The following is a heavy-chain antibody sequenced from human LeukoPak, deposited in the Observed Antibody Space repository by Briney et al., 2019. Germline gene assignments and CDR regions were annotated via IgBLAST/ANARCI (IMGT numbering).Heavy chain of an antibody. CDR1: TSR. CDR3: ARDLLGDYFDY. Sequence: GASVKVSCKATSRISWVRQAPGQGLEWMGWIGTYGGDTYYAQKFQGRITVTTDTSTSTVYMELRSLRSDDTAVYYCARDLLGDYFDYWGQGTLVTVSS. CDR2: IGTYGGDT. J-gene: IGHJ4*02. V-gene: IGHV1-18*01.